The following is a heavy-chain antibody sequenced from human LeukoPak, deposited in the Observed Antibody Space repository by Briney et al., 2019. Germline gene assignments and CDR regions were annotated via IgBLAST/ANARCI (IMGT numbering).Heavy chain of an antibody. V-gene: IGHV3-48*04. J-gene: IGHJ4*02. CDR2: ISSSSTI. D-gene: IGHD3-10*01. CDR3: ARDSGLLWFGESPHSFDY. CDR1: GFTFSSYW. Sequence: GGSLRLSCAASGFTFSSYWMSWVRQAPGKGLEWVSYISSSSTIYYADSVKGRFTISRDNAKNSLYLQMNSLRAEDTAVYYCARDSGLLWFGESPHSFDYWGQGTLVTVSS.